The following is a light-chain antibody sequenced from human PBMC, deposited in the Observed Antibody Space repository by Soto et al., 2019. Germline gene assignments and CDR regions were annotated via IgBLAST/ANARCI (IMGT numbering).Light chain of an antibody. CDR3: QQYNNWPPVT. V-gene: IGKV3-15*01. CDR2: GAS. CDR1: QSVSSN. J-gene: IGKJ5*01. Sequence: EIVLTQSPVTLSLSPGERATLSCRASQSVSSNLAWYQQKPGQAPRLLIYGASTRATGIPARFSGSGSGTEFTLTISSLQSEDFAVYYCQQYNNWPPVTFGQGTRLEIK.